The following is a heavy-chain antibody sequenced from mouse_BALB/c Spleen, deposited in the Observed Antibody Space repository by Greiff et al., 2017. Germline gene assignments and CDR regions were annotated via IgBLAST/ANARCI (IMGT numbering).Heavy chain of an antibody. CDR1: GYTFTSYY. V-gene: IGHV1S81*02. CDR3: TRSGLLRYYAMDY. D-gene: IGHD2-3*01. CDR2: INPSNGGT. J-gene: IGHJ4*01. Sequence: QVQLQQSGAELVKPGASVKLSCKASGYTFTSYYMYWVKQRPGQGLEWIGEINPSNGGTNFNEKFKSKATLTVDKSSSTAYMQLSSLTSEDSAVYYCTRSGLLRYYAMDYWGQGTSVTVSS.